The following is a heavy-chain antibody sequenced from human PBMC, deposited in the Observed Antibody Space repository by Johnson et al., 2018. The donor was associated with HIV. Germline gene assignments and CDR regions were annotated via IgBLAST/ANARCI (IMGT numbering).Heavy chain of an antibody. V-gene: IGHV3-33*08. Sequence: QVQLVESGGGVVQPGRSLRLSCAASGFTFSSYGMHWVRQAPGKGLEWVAVIWYGGSNKYYADSVKGRFTLSIDNSKNTLYLQMNSLKADDTAIYYCARGSARRDGERVIAGGAFDIWGQGTMVTVSS. CDR3: ARGSARRDGERVIAGGAFDI. CDR1: GFTFSSYG. J-gene: IGHJ3*02. CDR2: IWYGGSNK. D-gene: IGHD2/OR15-2a*01.